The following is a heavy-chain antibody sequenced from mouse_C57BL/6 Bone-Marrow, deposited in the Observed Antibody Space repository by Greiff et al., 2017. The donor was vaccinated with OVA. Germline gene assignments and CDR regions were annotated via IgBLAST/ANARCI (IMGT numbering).Heavy chain of an antibody. V-gene: IGHV5-4*01. CDR2: ISDGGSYT. Sequence: EVQLVESGGGLVKPGGSLKLSCAASGFTFSSYAMSWVRQTPEKRLEWVATISDGGSYTYYPDNVKGRFTISRDNAKNNLYLQMSHLKSEDTAMYYCARGGWDGYFDYWGQGTTLTVSS. CDR3: ARGGWDGYFDY. D-gene: IGHD4-1*01. J-gene: IGHJ2*01. CDR1: GFTFSSYA.